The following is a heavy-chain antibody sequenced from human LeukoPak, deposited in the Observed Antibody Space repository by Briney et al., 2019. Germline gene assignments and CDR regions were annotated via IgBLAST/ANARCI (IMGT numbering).Heavy chain of an antibody. V-gene: IGHV3-30*02. CDR2: IRYDGSNK. D-gene: IGHD3-10*01. CDR3: AKVPGGVRGVIPFDY. Sequence: GGSLRLSCAASGFTFSSYGMHWVRQAPGKGLEWVAFIRYDGSNKYYAGSVKGRFTISRDNSKNTLYLQMNSLRAEDTAVYYCAKVPGGVRGVIPFDYWGQGTLVTVSS. J-gene: IGHJ4*02. CDR1: GFTFSSYG.